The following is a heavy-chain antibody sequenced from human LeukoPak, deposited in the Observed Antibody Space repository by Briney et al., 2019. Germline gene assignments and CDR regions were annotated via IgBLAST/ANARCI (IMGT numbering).Heavy chain of an antibody. D-gene: IGHD1-26*01. Sequence: TSETLSLTCTVSGGSISSYYWSWIRQPPGKGLEWIGYIYYSGSTNYNPSLKGRVTISVDTSKNQFSLKLSSVTAADTAVYYCARAGRWGYYYYYMDVWGKGTTVTISS. CDR1: GGSISSYY. V-gene: IGHV4-59*01. CDR3: ARAGRWGYYYYYMDV. J-gene: IGHJ6*03. CDR2: IYYSGST.